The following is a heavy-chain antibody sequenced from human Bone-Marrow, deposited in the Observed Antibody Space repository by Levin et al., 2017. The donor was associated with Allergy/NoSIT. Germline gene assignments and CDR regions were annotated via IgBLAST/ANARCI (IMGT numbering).Heavy chain of an antibody. J-gene: IGHJ3*02. D-gene: IGHD6-25*01. Sequence: MTGGSLRLSCAASGFTFSDYFMSWIRQAPGKGLEWVSYISSNPNRLYYADSVKGRFTISRDNAKNSLYLQMNSLRVEDTAVYYCARIYSSEETFDIWGQGTMVTVSS. CDR2: ISSNPNRL. CDR3: ARIYSSEETFDI. V-gene: IGHV3-11*01. CDR1: GFTFSDYF.